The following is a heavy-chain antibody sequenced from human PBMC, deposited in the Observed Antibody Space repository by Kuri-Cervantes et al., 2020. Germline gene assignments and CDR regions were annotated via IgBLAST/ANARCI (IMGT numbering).Heavy chain of an antibody. CDR3: ARGASTSGGIYYYYYYMDV. V-gene: IGHV3-66*03. J-gene: IGHJ6*03. CDR2: IYSCGST. CDR1: GFTVSSNY. D-gene: IGHD2-2*01. Sequence: GESLKISCAASGFTVSSNYMSWVRQAPGKGLEWVSVIYSCGSTYYADSVKGRFTISRDNSKNTLYLQMNSLRAEDTAVYYCARGASTSGGIYYYYYYMDVWGKGTTVTVSS.